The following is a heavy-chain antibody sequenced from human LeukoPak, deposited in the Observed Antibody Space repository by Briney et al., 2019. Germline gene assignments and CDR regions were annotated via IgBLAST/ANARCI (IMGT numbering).Heavy chain of an antibody. D-gene: IGHD5-24*01. J-gene: IGHJ3*02. CDR2: INTNTGNP. CDR1: GYTFTTYA. CDR3: AKMRVEMATILWGAFDI. Sequence: ASVKVSCKASGYTFTTYAMNWVRQAPGQGLEWMGWINTNTGNPIYAQGFTGRFVLSLDTSVSTAYLQISSLKDEDTAVYYCAKMRVEMATILWGAFDIWGQGTMVTVSS. V-gene: IGHV7-4-1*02.